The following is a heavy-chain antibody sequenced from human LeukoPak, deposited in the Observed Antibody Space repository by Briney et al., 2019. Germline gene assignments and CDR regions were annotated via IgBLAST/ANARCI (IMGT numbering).Heavy chain of an antibody. J-gene: IGHJ6*03. D-gene: IGHD3-3*01. CDR3: ARGPRFLEWLLFRDILTGNYYYMDV. CDR1: GFTFSSYW. CDR2: INSDGSST. V-gene: IGHV3-74*01. Sequence: GGSLRLSCAASGFTFSSYWMHWVRQAPGKGLVWVSRINSDGSSTSYADSVKGRFTISRDNAKNTLYLQMNSLRAEDTAVYYCARGPRFLEWLLFRDILTGNYYYMDVWGKGTTVTVSS.